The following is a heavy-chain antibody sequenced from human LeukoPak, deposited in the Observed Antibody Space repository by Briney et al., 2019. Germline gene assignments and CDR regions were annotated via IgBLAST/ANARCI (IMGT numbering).Heavy chain of an antibody. CDR3: AKEGFDS. CDR2: VGTGFDT. CDR1: GFTFSSHA. Sequence: GGSLRLSCVASGFTFSSHAMSWVRQAPGKGLEWVSTVGTGFDTYYTDSVKGRFTISRDNSKNTLYLQMNSLRAEDTAVYYCAKEGFDSWGQGTLVTVSS. J-gene: IGHJ4*02. V-gene: IGHV3-23*01.